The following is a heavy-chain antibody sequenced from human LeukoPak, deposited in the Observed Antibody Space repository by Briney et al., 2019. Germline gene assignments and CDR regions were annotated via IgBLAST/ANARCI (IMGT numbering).Heavy chain of an antibody. J-gene: IGHJ4*02. CDR1: GGSFSGYY. D-gene: IGHD5-12*01. Sequence: SETLSLTCAVYGGSFSGYYWSWIRQTPGKGLEWIGEINHSGNINYNPSLKSRFIILVDASKNQLSLRMRSVTAADTAVYYCARVRGTVAIDYWSQGTLVTVSS. V-gene: IGHV4-34*01. CDR3: ARVRGTVAIDY. CDR2: INHSGNI.